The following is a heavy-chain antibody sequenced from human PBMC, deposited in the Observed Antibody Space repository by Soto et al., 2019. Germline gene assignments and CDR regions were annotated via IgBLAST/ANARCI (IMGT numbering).Heavy chain of an antibody. CDR2: INAGNGNT. J-gene: IGHJ4*02. D-gene: IGHD3-22*01. V-gene: IGHV1-3*01. CDR3: ARAPHTTYDSSGYYYAH. CDR1: GYTFTSYA. Sequence: GASVKVSCKASGYTFTSYAMHWVRQAPGQRLEWMGWINAGNGNTKYSQKFQGRVTITRDTSASTAYMELSSLRSEDTAVYYCARAPHTTYDSSGYYYAHWGQGTLVTVSS.